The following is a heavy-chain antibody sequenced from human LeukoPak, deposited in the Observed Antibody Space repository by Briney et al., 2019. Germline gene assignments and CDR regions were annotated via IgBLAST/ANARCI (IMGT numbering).Heavy chain of an antibody. CDR1: GFTFSSYS. V-gene: IGHV3-21*01. Sequence: GGSLRLSCAASGFTFSSYSMNWVRQAPGKRLEWVSSISSSSSYIYYADSVKGRFTISRDNAKNSLYLQMNSLRAEDTAVYYCARAQNYGYGSGSYLQYYFDYWGQGTLVTVSS. CDR3: ARAQNYGYGSGSYLQYYFDY. D-gene: IGHD3-10*01. CDR2: ISSSSSYI. J-gene: IGHJ4*02.